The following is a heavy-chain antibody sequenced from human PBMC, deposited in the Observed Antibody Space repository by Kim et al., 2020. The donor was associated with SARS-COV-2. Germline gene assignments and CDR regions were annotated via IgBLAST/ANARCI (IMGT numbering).Heavy chain of an antibody. J-gene: IGHJ6*02. CDR2: IGTAGDT. CDR1: GFTFSSYD. D-gene: IGHD6-13*01. CDR3: ARAYSSSWDYYYYYGMDV. V-gene: IGHV3-13*01. Sequence: GGSLRLSCAASGFTFSSYDMHWVRQATGKGLECVLAIGTAGDTYYPGSVKGRFTISRENAKNSLYLQMNSLRAGDTAVYSCARAYSSSWDYYYYYGMDVWGQGTTLADTS.